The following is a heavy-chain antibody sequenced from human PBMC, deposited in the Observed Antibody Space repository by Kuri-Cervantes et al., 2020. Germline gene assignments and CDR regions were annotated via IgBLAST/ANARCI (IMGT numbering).Heavy chain of an antibody. V-gene: IGHV3-7*01. J-gene: IGHJ4*02. Sequence: ETLSLTCAASGFTFSSYWMSWVRQAPGKGLEWVANIKQDGSEKYYVDSVKGRFTISRDNAKNSLYLQMNSLRAEDTAVYYCARGEWHSSGWYALDWWGQGTLVTVSS. CDR3: ARGEWHSSGWYALDW. CDR1: GFTFSSYW. D-gene: IGHD6-19*01. CDR2: IKQDGSEK.